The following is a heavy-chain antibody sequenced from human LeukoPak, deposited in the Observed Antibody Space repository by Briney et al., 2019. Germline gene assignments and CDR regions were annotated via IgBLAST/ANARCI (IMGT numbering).Heavy chain of an antibody. J-gene: IGHJ4*02. V-gene: IGHV4-4*07. CDR2: IYTRGNT. D-gene: IGHD3-10*01. CDR1: GAPVNFYY. CDR3: AKESRLGGASGSHHFDY. Sequence: TSETLSLTCTVSGAPVNFYYLSWIRHSAEKGREWIGRIYTRGNTNYNPSLKSRVTLSVDTSRNQFSLMLSSVTAADTAVYYCAKESRLGGASGSHHFDYWGQGVLVTVSS.